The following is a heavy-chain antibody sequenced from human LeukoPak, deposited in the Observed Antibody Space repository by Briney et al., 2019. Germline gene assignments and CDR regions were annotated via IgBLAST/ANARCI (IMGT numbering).Heavy chain of an antibody. CDR1: GFTITSSV. Sequence: GGSLRLSCAASGFTITSSVMSWVRQAPGRGLEWVSGISGSGGSTYYADSVKGRFTISRDNSKNTLYLQMNSLRAEDTAVYYCATTLLRASTYMDVWGKGTTVTVSS. J-gene: IGHJ6*03. V-gene: IGHV3-23*01. CDR2: ISGSGGST. CDR3: ATTLLRASTYMDV. D-gene: IGHD1-1*01.